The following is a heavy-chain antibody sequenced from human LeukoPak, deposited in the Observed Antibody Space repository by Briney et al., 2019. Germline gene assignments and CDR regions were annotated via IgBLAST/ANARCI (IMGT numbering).Heavy chain of an antibody. J-gene: IGHJ4*02. Sequence: GESLKISCKGSGYSFTIYWIVWVRQMPGKGLEWMGIIYPGDSDTRYSPSFQGQVTISADKSISTAYLQWSSLKASDTAMYYCETRDERYSSGWYDYWGQGTLVTVSS. D-gene: IGHD6-19*01. CDR1: GYSFTIYW. V-gene: IGHV5-51*01. CDR2: IYPGDSDT. CDR3: ETRDERYSSGWYDY.